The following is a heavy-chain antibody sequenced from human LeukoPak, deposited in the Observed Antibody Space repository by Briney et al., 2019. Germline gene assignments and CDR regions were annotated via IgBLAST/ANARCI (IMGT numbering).Heavy chain of an antibody. J-gene: IGHJ4*02. D-gene: IGHD4-11*01. CDR1: GFTFSDYY. Sequence: GGSLRLSCAASGFTFSDYYMSWIRQAPGKGLEWVSSISTTSRYIYYADSVKGRFTVSRDNAKNSLSLQMNSLRAEDTAVYYCARGNSDYDHDYWGQGTLVTVSS. CDR2: ISTTSRYI. V-gene: IGHV3-11*06. CDR3: ARGNSDYDHDY.